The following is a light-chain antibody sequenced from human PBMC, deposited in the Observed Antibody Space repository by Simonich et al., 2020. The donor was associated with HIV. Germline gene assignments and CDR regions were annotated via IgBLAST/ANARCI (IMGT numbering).Light chain of an antibody. J-gene: IGKJ5*01. Sequence: DIVMTQSPDSLAVSLGERAIINCKSSQSVLSSSNNNNYLAGYQQKPGQPPKLLIYWASDRESGVPDRVSGSGSGTEFTLTISSLQAEDVAVYYCQQYYSAPITFGQGTRLEI. CDR3: QQYYSAPIT. CDR1: QSVLSSSNNNNY. V-gene: IGKV4-1*01. CDR2: WAS.